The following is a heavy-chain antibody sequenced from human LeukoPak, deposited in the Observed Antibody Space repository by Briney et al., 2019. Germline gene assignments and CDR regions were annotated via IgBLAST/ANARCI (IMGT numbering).Heavy chain of an antibody. CDR3: ARGGTSGTIGDY. D-gene: IGHD3-10*01. CDR2: ISGSGSNI. J-gene: IGHJ4*02. V-gene: IGHV3-11*01. CDR1: GFTSSDHY. Sequence: GGSLRLSCAASGFTSSDHYMSWARQAPGKGLEWISYISGSGSNIYYADSVKGRFTISRGNAKNSLYLQMNSLGAEDTAVFYCARGGTSGTIGDYWGQGTLVTVSS.